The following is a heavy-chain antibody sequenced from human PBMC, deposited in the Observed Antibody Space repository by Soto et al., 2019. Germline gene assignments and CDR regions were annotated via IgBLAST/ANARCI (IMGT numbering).Heavy chain of an antibody. Sequence: ASVKVSCKVSGYTLTELSMHWVRQAPGKGLEWMGGFDPEDGETIYAQKFQGRVTMTEDTSTDTAYMELSSLRAENTAVNYCATVPPADTDNPSVLDSWGQGTLVTVSS. CDR3: ATVPPADTDNPSVLDS. CDR1: GYTLTELS. J-gene: IGHJ5*01. V-gene: IGHV1-24*01. D-gene: IGHD5-18*01. CDR2: FDPEDGET.